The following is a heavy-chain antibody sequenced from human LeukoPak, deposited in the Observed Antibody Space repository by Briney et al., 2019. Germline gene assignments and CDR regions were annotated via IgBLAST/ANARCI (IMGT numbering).Heavy chain of an antibody. D-gene: IGHD4-17*01. Sequence: ASVKVSCKASGYSFTSYGITWVRQAPGQGLEWMGWISGYNGNTKYAQKFQGRVTMTTDTSTSTAYMELRSLRSGDTAVYYCARDYGDYPSYWGQGTLVTVSS. CDR1: GYSFTSYG. V-gene: IGHV1-18*01. CDR3: ARDYGDYPSY. J-gene: IGHJ4*02. CDR2: ISGYNGNT.